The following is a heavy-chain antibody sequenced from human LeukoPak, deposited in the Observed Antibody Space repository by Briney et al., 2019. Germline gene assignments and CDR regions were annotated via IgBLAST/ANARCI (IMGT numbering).Heavy chain of an antibody. CDR2: MYHSGST. D-gene: IGHD4-17*01. V-gene: IGHV4-38-2*02. CDR3: ARALTTAEPYYYYGMDV. J-gene: IGHJ6*02. CDR1: GYSISSGYF. Sequence: SETLSLTCTVSGYSISSGYFWGWVRQPPGKGLEWIGSMYHSGSTYYNPSLKSRVTMSVDTSKNQFSLRLRAVTAADTAVYFCARALTTAEPYYYYGMDVWGQGTTVTVSS.